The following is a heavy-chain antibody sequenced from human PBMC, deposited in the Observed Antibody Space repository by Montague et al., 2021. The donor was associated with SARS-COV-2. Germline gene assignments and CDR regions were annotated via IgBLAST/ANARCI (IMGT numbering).Heavy chain of an antibody. D-gene: IGHD2-21*02. V-gene: IGHV3-66*01. CDR1: GFTVSSNY. Sequence: SLRLSCAASGFTVSSNYMSWARQAPGKGLEWVSVIYSGGSTYYADSVKGRFTISRDNSKNTLYLQMNSLRAEDTAVYYCARARAYCGGDCYWGGAFDIWGQGTMVTVSS. CDR3: ARARAYCGGDCYWGGAFDI. J-gene: IGHJ3*02. CDR2: IYSGGST.